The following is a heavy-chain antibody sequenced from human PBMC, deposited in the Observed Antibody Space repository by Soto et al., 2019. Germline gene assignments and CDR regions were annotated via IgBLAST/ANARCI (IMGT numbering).Heavy chain of an antibody. CDR3: ARDLTRMEIDY. V-gene: IGHV3-33*01. CDR1: GFTFSSYG. CDR2: IWYDGSNK. J-gene: IGHJ4*02. Sequence: QPGGSLRLSCAASGFTFSSYGMHWVRQAPGKGLEWVAVIWYDGSNKYYADSVKGRFTISRDNSKNTLYLQMNSLRAEDTAVYYCARDLTRMEIDYWGQGTLVTVSS. D-gene: IGHD1-1*01.